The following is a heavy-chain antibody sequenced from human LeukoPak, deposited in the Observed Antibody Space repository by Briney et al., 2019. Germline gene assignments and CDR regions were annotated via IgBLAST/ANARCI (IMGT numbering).Heavy chain of an antibody. CDR3: ARTYCGGDCYSDYYYGMDV. Sequence: SVKVSCEASGGTFSSYAISWVRQAPGQGLEWMGGIIPIFGTANYAQKFQGRVTITADESTSTAYMELSSLRSEDTAVYYCARTYCGGDCYSDYYYGMDVWGQGTTVTVSS. V-gene: IGHV1-69*13. D-gene: IGHD2-21*02. J-gene: IGHJ6*02. CDR1: GGTFSSYA. CDR2: IIPIFGTA.